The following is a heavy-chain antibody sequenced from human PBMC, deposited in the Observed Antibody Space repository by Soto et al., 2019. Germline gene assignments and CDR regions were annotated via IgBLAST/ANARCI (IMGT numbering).Heavy chain of an antibody. CDR1: GFTFSSYA. J-gene: IGHJ5*02. D-gene: IGHD6-13*01. CDR3: AKEDGGGAAARNWFDP. V-gene: IGHV3-23*01. Sequence: EVQLLESGGGLVQPGGSLRLSCAASGFTFSSYAMSWVRQAPGKGLEWVSAISGSGGSTYYADSVKGRFTISRDNYKNTLHLQMDSRRAEDTAVYYCAKEDGGGAAARNWFDPWGQGTLVTVS. CDR2: ISGSGGST.